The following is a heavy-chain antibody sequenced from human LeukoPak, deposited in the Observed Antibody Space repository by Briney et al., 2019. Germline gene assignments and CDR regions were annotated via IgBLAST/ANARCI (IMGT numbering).Heavy chain of an antibody. J-gene: IGHJ4*02. V-gene: IGHV1-18*01. CDR3: ARSFTYYYDSSGYYSLDY. Sequence: ASVKVSCKASGYTFTSYGISWVRQAPGQGLEWMGWISAYNGNTNYAQKFQGRVTITADESTSTAYMELSSLRSEDTAVYYCARSFTYYYDSSGYYSLDYWGQGTLVTVSS. CDR1: GYTFTSYG. CDR2: ISAYNGNT. D-gene: IGHD3-22*01.